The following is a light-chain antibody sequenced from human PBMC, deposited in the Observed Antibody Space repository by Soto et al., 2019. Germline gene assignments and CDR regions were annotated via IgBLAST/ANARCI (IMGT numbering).Light chain of an antibody. CDR3: QQSHTSPLT. J-gene: IGKJ3*01. CDR2: AAS. Sequence: DIQMTQSPSSLSASVGDRVTITCRASLGVANYLNWYQHKPGEAPNLLIYAASRLQSWVPSRFTGRGSGTDFTLTVSSLQPEDFATYYCQQSHTSPLTFGPGTKVDIK. V-gene: IGKV1-39*01. CDR1: LGVANY.